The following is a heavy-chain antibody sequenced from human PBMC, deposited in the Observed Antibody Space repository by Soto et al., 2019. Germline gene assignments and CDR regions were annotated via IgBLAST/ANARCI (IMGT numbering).Heavy chain of an antibody. CDR1: GFSFSTYS. CDR2: ITATGDRT. D-gene: IGHD1-1*01. Sequence: SLRLSSADSGFSFSTYSMSWVRQTPGKGLEWVSAITATGDRTYYADSVTGRFTISRDNSKKTHYLQMTSLRAEDTAMYYCASMNVYFAYWGQG. CDR3: ASMNVYFAY. J-gene: IGHJ4*02. V-gene: IGHV3-23*01.